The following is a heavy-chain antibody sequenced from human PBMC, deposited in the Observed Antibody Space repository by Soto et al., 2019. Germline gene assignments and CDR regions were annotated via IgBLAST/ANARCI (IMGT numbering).Heavy chain of an antibody. V-gene: IGHV4-59*01. J-gene: IGHJ3*02. D-gene: IGHD3-10*01. CDR1: GGSISSYY. CDR2: IYYSGST. Sequence: QVQLQESGPGLVKPSETLSLTCTVSGGSISSYYWSWIRQPPGKGLEWIGYIYYSGSTNYNPSLKSRVTISVDTSKNQFSLKLSSVTAADTAMYYCARAPGGSAFDIWGQGTMVTVSS. CDR3: ARAPGGSAFDI.